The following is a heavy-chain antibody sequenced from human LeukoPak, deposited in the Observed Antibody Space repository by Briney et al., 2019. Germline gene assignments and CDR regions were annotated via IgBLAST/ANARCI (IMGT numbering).Heavy chain of an antibody. CDR1: GFTFTSYW. J-gene: IGHJ3*02. D-gene: IGHD1-14*01. Sequence: GGSLRLSCAVSGFTFTSYWMHWVRPAPGKGLGWVSRINSDGSYTSYGDSVKGRFTISRDNAKNTLYLQMNSLRVEDTAVYYCARPVPGDALNIWGQGTMVIVSS. CDR3: ARPVPGDALNI. V-gene: IGHV3-74*01. CDR2: INSDGSYT.